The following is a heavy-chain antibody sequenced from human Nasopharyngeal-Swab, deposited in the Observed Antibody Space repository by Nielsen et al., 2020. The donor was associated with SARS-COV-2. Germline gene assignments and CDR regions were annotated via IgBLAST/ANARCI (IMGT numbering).Heavy chain of an antibody. CDR1: GFTLSDYP. V-gene: IGHV3-23*01. D-gene: IGHD2-2*01. CDR3: ASLYCSSTSCSQGGY. J-gene: IGHJ4*02. Sequence: GESLKISCAASGFTLSDYPMTWVRQAPGKGLEWVSGISGSGTITYYADSVKGRFTISRDSSKNTLYLQMNSLRAEDTAVYYCASLYCSSTSCSQGGYWGQGTLVTVSS. CDR2: ISGSGTIT.